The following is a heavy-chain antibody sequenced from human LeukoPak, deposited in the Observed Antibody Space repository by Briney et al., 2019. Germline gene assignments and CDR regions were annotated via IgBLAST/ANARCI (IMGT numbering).Heavy chain of an antibody. CDR3: ARGGSSRFDC. D-gene: IGHD6-13*01. CDR1: GFTFSSYS. J-gene: IGHJ4*02. V-gene: IGHV3-21*04. CDR2: ISSSSYI. Sequence: GGSLRLSCAASGFTFSSYSMNWVRQAPGKGLEWVSSISSSSYIYYADSVKGRFTISRDNAKNSLYLHLNSLSAEDTAAYYCARGGSSRFDCWGQGTLVTVSS.